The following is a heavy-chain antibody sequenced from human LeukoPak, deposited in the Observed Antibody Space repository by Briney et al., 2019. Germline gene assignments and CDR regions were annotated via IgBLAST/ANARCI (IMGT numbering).Heavy chain of an antibody. CDR2: TCYRSKWYN. J-gene: IGHJ4*02. CDR1: GDSVSSNSAA. Sequence: SQTLSLTCAISGDSVSSNSAAWNWIRQSPSRGLEWLGRTCYRSKWYNDYAVSVKSRITINPDTSKNQFSLQLNSVTPEDTAVYYCARDLYYYGSGSYYKPLDYWGQGTLVTVSS. V-gene: IGHV6-1*01. CDR3: ARDLYYYGSGSYYKPLDY. D-gene: IGHD3-10*01.